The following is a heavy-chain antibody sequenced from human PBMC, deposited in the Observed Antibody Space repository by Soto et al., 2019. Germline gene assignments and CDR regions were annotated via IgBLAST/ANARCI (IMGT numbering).Heavy chain of an antibody. J-gene: IGHJ6*02. V-gene: IGHV6-1*01. CDR3: ARDLVRIDV. D-gene: IGHD1-26*01. CDR2: TSYRSRWYD. Sequence: SQTLSLTCAISGDSVSSNTAGWNSTTQSPSRGLEWLGRTSYRSRWYDDYAGSVTSRITVNPDTSKNQFSLQMNSVTPEDTAVYYCARDLVRIDVWGQGTTVTVSS. CDR1: GDSVSSNTAG.